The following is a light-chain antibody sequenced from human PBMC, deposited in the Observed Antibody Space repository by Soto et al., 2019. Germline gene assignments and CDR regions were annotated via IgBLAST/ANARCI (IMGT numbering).Light chain of an antibody. CDR3: QHYNNSPYT. CDR1: QSVNNN. CDR2: GAY. J-gene: IGKJ2*01. Sequence: ETVMTQSPATLSVSPGERATLSCRATQSVNNNLAWYQQKPGQAPRLLIYGAYNRATGIPARFSGSGSETEFTPIVSSLPTEGCAVYYCQHYNNSPYTFGQGTKLASK. V-gene: IGKV3-15*01.